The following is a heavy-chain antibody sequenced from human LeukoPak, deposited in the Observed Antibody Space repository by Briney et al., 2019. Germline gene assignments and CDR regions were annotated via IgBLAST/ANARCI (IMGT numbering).Heavy chain of an antibody. Sequence: ASVKVSCKASGGTFSSYAISWVRQAPGQGLEWMGGIIPIFGTANYAQKFQGRVSITADETTSTAYLELSSLRSEDTAVYYCARGLVGATRGIDYWGQGTVVTVSS. CDR1: GGTFSSYA. D-gene: IGHD1-26*01. CDR3: ARGLVGATRGIDY. CDR2: IIPIFGTA. V-gene: IGHV1-69*13. J-gene: IGHJ4*02.